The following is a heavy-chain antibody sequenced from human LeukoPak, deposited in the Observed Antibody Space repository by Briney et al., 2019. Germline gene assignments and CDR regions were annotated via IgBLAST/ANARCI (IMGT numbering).Heavy chain of an antibody. D-gene: IGHD5-12*01. J-gene: IGHJ4*02. CDR1: GYTFTGYY. CDR2: INPNSGGT. CDR3: ARGSYGGYPLLYYFDY. V-gene: IGHV1-2*02. Sequence: GASVKVSFKASGYTFTGYYMHWVRQAPGQGLEWMGWINPNSGGTNYAQKFQGRVTITRDTAISTAYMELSRLRSDDTAVYYCARGSYGGYPLLYYFDYWGQGTLVAVSS.